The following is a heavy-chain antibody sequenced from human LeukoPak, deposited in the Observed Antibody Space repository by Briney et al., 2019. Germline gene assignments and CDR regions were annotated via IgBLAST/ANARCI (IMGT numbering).Heavy chain of an antibody. CDR2: ISSDGSGS. CDR3: ARDRVSGSYLGLDY. J-gene: IGHJ4*02. Sequence: PGGSLRLSCAASGFTFSIYWMNWVRQAPGKGLVWVSHISSDGSGSRYADSVKGRFTISRDNAKNTLDLQMDSLRAEDTGVYYCARDRVSGSYLGLDYWGQGTLVTVSS. D-gene: IGHD1-26*01. V-gene: IGHV3-74*01. CDR1: GFTFSIYW.